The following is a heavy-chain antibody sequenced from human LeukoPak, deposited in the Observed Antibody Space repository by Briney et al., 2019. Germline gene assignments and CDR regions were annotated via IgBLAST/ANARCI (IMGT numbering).Heavy chain of an antibody. Sequence: PGGSLRLSCAASGFTFSSYGMHWVRQAPGKGLEGVAFIRYDGSNKNYADSVKGRFTISRDNSKNTLYLQMNSLRAEDTAVYYCAKDLYSYGNNYFDYWGQGTLVTISS. CDR1: GFTFSSYG. CDR2: IRYDGSNK. D-gene: IGHD5-18*01. CDR3: AKDLYSYGNNYFDY. J-gene: IGHJ4*02. V-gene: IGHV3-30*02.